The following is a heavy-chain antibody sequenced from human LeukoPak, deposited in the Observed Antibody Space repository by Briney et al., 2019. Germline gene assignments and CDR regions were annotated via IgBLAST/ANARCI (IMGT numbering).Heavy chain of an antibody. V-gene: IGHV3-9*01. CDR2: ISWDSGSV. Sequence: GRSLRLSCAASGFTFDDYAMHWVRQAPGKGLEWVSGISWDSGSVDSADSVKGRFTISRDNARNSLYLQMNSLRAEDTALYYCAKGNSYDSSGLPFDYWGQGTLVTVSS. D-gene: IGHD3-22*01. CDR3: AKGNSYDSSGLPFDY. J-gene: IGHJ4*02. CDR1: GFTFDDYA.